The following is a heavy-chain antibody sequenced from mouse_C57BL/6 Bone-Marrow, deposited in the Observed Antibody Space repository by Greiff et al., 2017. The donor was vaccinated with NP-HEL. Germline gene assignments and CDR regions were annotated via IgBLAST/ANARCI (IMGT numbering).Heavy chain of an antibody. CDR1: GYTFTEYT. Sequence: QVQLQQSGAELVKPGASVKLSCKASGYTFTEYTIHWVKQRSGQGLEWIGWFYPGSGSIQYNEKFKDKATLTADKSSSTAYMALRSLTSEDSAVYVGARGGLLRPSRYFDVWGTGTTVTVSS. CDR3: ARGGLLRPSRYFDV. CDR2: FYPGSGSI. D-gene: IGHD1-2*01. J-gene: IGHJ1*03. V-gene: IGHV1-62-2*01.